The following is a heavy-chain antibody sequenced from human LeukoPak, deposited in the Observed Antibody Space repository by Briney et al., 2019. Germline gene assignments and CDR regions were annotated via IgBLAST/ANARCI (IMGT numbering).Heavy chain of an antibody. D-gene: IGHD6-13*01. CDR1: GFTFSSYS. CDR2: ISSSSSYI. J-gene: IGHJ3*02. CDR3: ASGAAALRAFDI. V-gene: IGHV3-21*01. Sequence: GGSLRLSCAASGFTFSSYSMNWVRQAPGKGLEWVSSISSSSSYIYYADSVKGRFTISRDNAKSSLYLQMNSLRAEDTAVYYCASGAAALRAFDIWGQGTMVTVSS.